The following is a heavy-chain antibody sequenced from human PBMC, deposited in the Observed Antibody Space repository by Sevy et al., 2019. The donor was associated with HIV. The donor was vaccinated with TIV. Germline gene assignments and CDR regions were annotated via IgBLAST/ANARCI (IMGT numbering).Heavy chain of an antibody. J-gene: IGHJ6*02. V-gene: IGHV1-8*01. D-gene: IGHD6-13*01. Sequence: ASVKVSCKASGYTFTSYDINWVRQATGQGLEWMGWMNPNSGNTGYAQKFQGRVTMTRNTSISTAYMELSSLRSEDTAVYYCAREKYSSSWYSNYYYYGMDVWGLGTTVTVSS. CDR2: MNPNSGNT. CDR1: GYTFTSYD. CDR3: AREKYSSSWYSNYYYYGMDV.